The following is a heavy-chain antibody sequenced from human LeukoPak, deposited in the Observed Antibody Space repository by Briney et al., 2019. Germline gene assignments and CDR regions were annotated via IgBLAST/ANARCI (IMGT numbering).Heavy chain of an antibody. D-gene: IGHD3-22*01. CDR1: GFTFSDYG. J-gene: IGHJ5*02. Sequence: GTSLRLSCAASGFTFSDYGIPWVRLAPGKGLEWVGVTSSDGSNKSYADSVKGRFTVSRDNSKNTLYLQMNSLRAEDTAVYYCARDNDPDYSSSPGWFDLWGQGTLVTVSS. CDR3: ARDNDPDYSSSPGWFDL. V-gene: IGHV3-30*06. CDR2: TSSDGSNK.